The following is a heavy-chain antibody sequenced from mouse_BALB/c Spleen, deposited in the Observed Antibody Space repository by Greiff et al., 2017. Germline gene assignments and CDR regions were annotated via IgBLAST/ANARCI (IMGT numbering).Heavy chain of an antibody. D-gene: IGHD6-1*01. CDR1: GFTFSSYG. V-gene: IGHV5-6*01. CDR3: ARHSDNPFAY. CDR2: ISSGGSYT. J-gene: IGHJ3*01. Sequence: EVMLVESGGDLVKPGGSLKLSCAASGFTFSSYGMSWVRQTPDKRLEWVATISSGGSYTYYPDSVKGRFTISRDNAKNTLYLQMSSLKSEDTAMYYCARHSDNPFAYWGQGTLVTVSA.